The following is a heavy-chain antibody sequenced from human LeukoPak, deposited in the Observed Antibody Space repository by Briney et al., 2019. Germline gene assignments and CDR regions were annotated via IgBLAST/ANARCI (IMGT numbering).Heavy chain of an antibody. CDR1: GYTFTSYG. CDR3: AAEASPQNGGNDYWYFDL. CDR2: ISGYNGNT. V-gene: IGHV1-18*01. D-gene: IGHD4-23*01. Sequence: ASVTVSCKASGYTFTSYGISWVRQAPGQGLEWMGWISGYNGNTNYAQKFQGRVTMTTDTSTSTAYMELSSLRSEDTAVYYCAAEASPQNGGNDYWYFDLWGRGTLVTVSS. J-gene: IGHJ2*01.